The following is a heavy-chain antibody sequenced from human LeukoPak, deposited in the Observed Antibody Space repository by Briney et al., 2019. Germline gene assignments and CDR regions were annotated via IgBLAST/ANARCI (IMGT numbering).Heavy chain of an antibody. J-gene: IGHJ2*01. D-gene: IGHD1-26*01. CDR1: GGSISSSSYY. CDR3: ARHEDPSIVGWYFDL. V-gene: IGHV4-61*05. CDR2: IYYSGST. Sequence: SETLSLTCTVSGGSISSSSYYWSWIRQPPGKGLEWIGYIYYSGSTNYNPSLKSRVTISVDTSKSQFSLKLSSVTAADTAVYYCARHEDPSIVGWYFDLWGRGTLVTVSS.